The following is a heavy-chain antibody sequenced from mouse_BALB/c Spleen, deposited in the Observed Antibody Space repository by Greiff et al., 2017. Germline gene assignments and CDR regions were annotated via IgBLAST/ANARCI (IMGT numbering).Heavy chain of an antibody. V-gene: IGHV1S135*01. CDR2: IDPFNGGT. J-gene: IGHJ1*01. CDR3: ARDYYGSSLFDV. CDR1: GYSFTSYY. D-gene: IGHD1-1*01. Sequence: VQLKESGPELMKPGASVKISCKASGYSFTSYYMHWVKQSHGKSLEWIGYIDPFNGGTSYNQKFKGKATLTVDKSSSTAYMHLSSLTSEDSAVYYCARDYYGSSLFDVWGAGTTVTVSS.